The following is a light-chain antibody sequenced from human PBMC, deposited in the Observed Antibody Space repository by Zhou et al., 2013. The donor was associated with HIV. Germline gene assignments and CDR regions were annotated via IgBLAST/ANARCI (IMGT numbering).Light chain of an antibody. V-gene: IGKV3-20*01. CDR1: QSVSSNF. J-gene: IGKJ4*01. Sequence: EIVLTQSPGTLSLSPGERATLSCRASQSVSSNFLAWYQQRPGQAPRLLIYGASSRATGIPDRFSGGGSGTDFTLTIRRLEPEDTAVYYCQQYGSPPPLTFGGGTKVEIK. CDR2: GAS. CDR3: QQYGSPPPLT.